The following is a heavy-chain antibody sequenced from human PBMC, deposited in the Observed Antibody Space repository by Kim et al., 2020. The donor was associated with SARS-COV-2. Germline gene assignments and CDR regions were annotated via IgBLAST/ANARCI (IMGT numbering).Heavy chain of an antibody. CDR2: INHSGST. Sequence: SETLSLTCAVYGGSFSGYYWSWIRQPPGKGLEWIGEINHSGSTNYNPSLKSRVTISVDTSKNQFSLKLSSVTAADTAVYYCASAEQLVRAFDIWGQGTMVTVSS. V-gene: IGHV4-34*01. J-gene: IGHJ3*02. D-gene: IGHD6-13*01. CDR3: ASAEQLVRAFDI. CDR1: GGSFSGYY.